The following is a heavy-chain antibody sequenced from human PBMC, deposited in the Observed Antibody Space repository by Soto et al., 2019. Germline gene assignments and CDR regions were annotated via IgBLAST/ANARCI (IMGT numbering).Heavy chain of an antibody. CDR1: GFTFISYS. Sequence: EVQLVESGGGLVKPGGSLRLSCAASGFTFISYSMNWVRQAPGKGLEWVSSISGSSAYIYYADSVKGRFTISRDNAKNSLNLQMNSRRAEDTAVYYCAGQKDAFHIWGQGTMVTVSS. V-gene: IGHV3-21*01. CDR3: AGQKDAFHI. CDR2: ISGSSAYI. J-gene: IGHJ3*02.